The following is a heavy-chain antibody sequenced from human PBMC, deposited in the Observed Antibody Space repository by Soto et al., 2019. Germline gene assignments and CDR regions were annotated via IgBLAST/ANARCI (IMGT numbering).Heavy chain of an antibody. Sequence: VASVKVSCKASGGTFSSYAISWVRQAPGQGLEWMGGIIPIFGTANYAQKFQGRVTITADESTSTAYMELSSLRSEDTAVYYCARGQDSLLWFGESNYGMDVWGQGTTVTVSS. V-gene: IGHV1-69*13. J-gene: IGHJ6*02. CDR3: ARGQDSLLWFGESNYGMDV. CDR2: IIPIFGTA. CDR1: GGTFSSYA. D-gene: IGHD3-10*01.